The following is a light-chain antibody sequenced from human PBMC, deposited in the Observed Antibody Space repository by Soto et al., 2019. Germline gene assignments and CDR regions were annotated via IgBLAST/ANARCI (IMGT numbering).Light chain of an antibody. CDR3: QQYNSFWT. Sequence: DIQMTQSPSTLSAYVGDRFTMXXRASQSISSWLAWYQQKPGKAPKXLIYKASSLESGVPSRFSGSGSGTEFTLTISSLQPDDFATYYCQQYNSFWTFGQGTKV. CDR1: QSISSW. V-gene: IGKV1-5*03. CDR2: KAS. J-gene: IGKJ1*01.